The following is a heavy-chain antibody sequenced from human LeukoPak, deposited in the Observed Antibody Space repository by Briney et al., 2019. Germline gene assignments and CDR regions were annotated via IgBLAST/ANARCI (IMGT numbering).Heavy chain of an antibody. CDR3: ARDLVTVTKGFDI. CDR2: ISYIGST. Sequence: SETLSLTCAVSADSFSSHYWTWIRQAPGKGLEWIGYISYIGSTNYNPSLKSRVTISIDTSKNQFSLKLSYVTAADTAVYYCARDLVTVTKGFDIWGQGTMVSVSS. D-gene: IGHD4-17*01. J-gene: IGHJ3*02. V-gene: IGHV4-59*11. CDR1: ADSFSSHY.